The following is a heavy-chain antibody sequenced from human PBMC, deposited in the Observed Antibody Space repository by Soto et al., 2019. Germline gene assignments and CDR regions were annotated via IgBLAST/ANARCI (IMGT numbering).Heavy chain of an antibody. V-gene: IGHV3-23*01. CDR3: EKDWFDP. CDR2: ITGSGGGT. J-gene: IGHJ5*02. Sequence: EVQLLESGGGLVQPGGSLRLSCAASGFTFSSYAMIWVRQTPGKGLEWVSAITGSGGGTYYGDSVKGRFTISRDNSKNTLYLQMNSLRAEDTAVYYCEKDWFDPWGQGTLVTVSS. CDR1: GFTFSSYA.